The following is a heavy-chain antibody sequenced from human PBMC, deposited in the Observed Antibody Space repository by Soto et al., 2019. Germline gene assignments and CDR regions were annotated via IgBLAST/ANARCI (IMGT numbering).Heavy chain of an antibody. D-gene: IGHD3-22*01. J-gene: IGHJ3*02. CDR2: IGTAGDT. V-gene: IGHV3-13*01. CDR3: AGAACGYYALGS. CDR1: GFTFSSYD. Sequence: PGGSLRLSCAASGFTFSSYDMHWVRQATGKGLEWVSAIGTAGDTYYPGSVKGRFTISRENAKNSLYLQMNSLRAGDTAVYYCAGAACGYYALGSWGQGTMVAVS.